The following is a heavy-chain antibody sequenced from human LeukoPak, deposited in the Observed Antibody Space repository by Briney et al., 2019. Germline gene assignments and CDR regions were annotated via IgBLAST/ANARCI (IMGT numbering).Heavy chain of an antibody. D-gene: IGHD3-9*01. CDR1: GYSFTSYW. Sequence: GESLKISCKGSGYSFTSYWIGWVRQMPGKGLEWMGIIYPGDSDTRYCPSFQGQVTISADKSISTAYLQWSSLKASDTAMYYCATFTIPPSAVFDYWGQGTLVTVSS. CDR2: IYPGDSDT. CDR3: ATFTIPPSAVFDY. J-gene: IGHJ4*02. V-gene: IGHV5-51*01.